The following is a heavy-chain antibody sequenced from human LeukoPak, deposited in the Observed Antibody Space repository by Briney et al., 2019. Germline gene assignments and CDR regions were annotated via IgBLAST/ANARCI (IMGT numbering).Heavy chain of an antibody. Sequence: GGSLRLSCAASGFTFTNYAMSWVRQAPGKGLEWVSSISDSAGSTYYADSVKGRFTISRDNSKNILYLQMNSLRAEDTAVYYCAKDRSCTGSSCNVGSWGQGTMVTVSS. CDR3: AKDRSCTGSSCNVGS. V-gene: IGHV3-23*01. D-gene: IGHD2-2*01. CDR2: ISDSAGST. J-gene: IGHJ3*01. CDR1: GFTFTNYA.